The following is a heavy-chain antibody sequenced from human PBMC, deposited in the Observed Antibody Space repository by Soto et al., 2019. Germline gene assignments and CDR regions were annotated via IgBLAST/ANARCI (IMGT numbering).Heavy chain of an antibody. CDR3: AKSHRYCTGGDCGAFDI. V-gene: IGHV3-23*01. CDR2: ISVSGGST. D-gene: IGHD2-8*02. CDR1: GFTFRTFA. Sequence: EVQLLESGGSLVQRGGSLRLSCAASGFTFRTFAMSWVRQAPGKGLEWVSHISVSGGSTHYADSVKGRFTISRDNSKNRLYLQMRSLRAEDTAVYYCAKSHRYCTGGDCGAFDIWGQGPMVTASS. J-gene: IGHJ3*02.